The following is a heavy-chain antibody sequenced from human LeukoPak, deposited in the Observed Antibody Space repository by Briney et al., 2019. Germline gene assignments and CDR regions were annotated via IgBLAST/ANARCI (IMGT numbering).Heavy chain of an antibody. Sequence: ASVKVSCKASGYTFTSYDINWVRHATGQGLEWMGWMNPNSGNTGYAQKFQGRVTMTRNTSISTAYMEVSSLRSEDTAVYYCARWTGCSSTSCYIYYYYGMDVWGQGTTVTVSS. CDR3: ARWTGCSSTSCYIYYYYGMDV. V-gene: IGHV1-8*01. CDR2: MNPNSGNT. D-gene: IGHD2-2*02. J-gene: IGHJ6*02. CDR1: GYTFTSYD.